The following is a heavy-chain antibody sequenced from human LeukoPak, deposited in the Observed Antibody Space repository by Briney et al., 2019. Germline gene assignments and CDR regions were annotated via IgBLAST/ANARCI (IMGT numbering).Heavy chain of an antibody. J-gene: IGHJ6*02. CDR2: IYYRGST. CDR1: GGSINNYY. D-gene: IGHD3-3*01. CDR3: ARSEWSRYYYYGMDV. Sequence: SETLSLTCTVSGGSINNYYWSWIRQPPGKGLEWIGYIYYRGSTNYNPSLKSRVTISVDTSKNQFSLKLSSVTAADTAVYYCARSEWSRYYYYGMDVWGQGTTVTVSS. V-gene: IGHV4-59*01.